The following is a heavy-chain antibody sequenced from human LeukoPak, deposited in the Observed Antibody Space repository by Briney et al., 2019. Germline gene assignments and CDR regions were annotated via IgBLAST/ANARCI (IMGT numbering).Heavy chain of an antibody. CDR3: ARRGDDSSGYYPY. J-gene: IGHJ4*02. CDR1: GGSIRSYY. D-gene: IGHD3-22*01. V-gene: IGHV4-59*01. CDR2: IYYSGNT. Sequence: PSETLSLTCTVSGGSIRSYYWSWIRQPPGKGLEWIGYIYYSGNTNYNPSLKSRVTMSVDTSKNQFSLKMSSVTAADTAVYYCARRGDDSSGYYPYWGRGTLVTVSS.